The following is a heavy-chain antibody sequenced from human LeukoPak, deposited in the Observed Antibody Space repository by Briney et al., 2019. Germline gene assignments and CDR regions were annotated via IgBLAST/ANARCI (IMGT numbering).Heavy chain of an antibody. J-gene: IGHJ4*02. CDR1: GYTFTGYY. Sequence: ASVKVSCKASGYTFTGYYMHWVRQAPGQGLEWMGWINPNSGGTNYAQKFQGRVTMTRDTSISTAYMELSRLRSDDTAVYYCARDNIVGATVDYWGQGTLVTVSS. D-gene: IGHD1-26*01. CDR3: ARDNIVGATVDY. CDR2: INPNSGGT. V-gene: IGHV1-2*02.